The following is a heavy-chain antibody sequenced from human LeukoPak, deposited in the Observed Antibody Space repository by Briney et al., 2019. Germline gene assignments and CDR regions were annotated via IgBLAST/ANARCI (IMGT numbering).Heavy chain of an antibody. Sequence: GGSLRLSCAASGFTSSSYWMSWVRQAPGKGLEWVANIKQDGREKYYVDSVKGRFTISRDNAKNSLYLQMNSLRAEDTAVYYCARDGRYCSSTSCYAGSSYYYYYGMDVWGQGTTVTVSS. CDR3: ARDGRYCSSTSCYAGSSYYYYYGMDV. D-gene: IGHD2-2*01. CDR1: GFTSSSYW. CDR2: IKQDGREK. J-gene: IGHJ6*02. V-gene: IGHV3-7*01.